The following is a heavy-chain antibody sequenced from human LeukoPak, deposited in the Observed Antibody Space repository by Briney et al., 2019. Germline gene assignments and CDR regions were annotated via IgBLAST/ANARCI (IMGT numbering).Heavy chain of an antibody. CDR2: IKSKTDGGTT. Sequence: GGSLRLSCEASGFTFSDCYMDWVRQAPGKGLEWGGRIKSKTDGGTTDYAAPVKGRFTISRDDSKNTLYLQMNSLKTEDTAVYYCTTTLGQLGRFDYWGQGTLVTVSS. V-gene: IGHV3-15*01. J-gene: IGHJ4*02. CDR1: GFTFSDCY. CDR3: TTTLGQLGRFDY. D-gene: IGHD6-6*01.